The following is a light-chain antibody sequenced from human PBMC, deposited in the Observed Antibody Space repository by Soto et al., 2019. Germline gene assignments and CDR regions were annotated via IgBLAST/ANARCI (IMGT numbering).Light chain of an antibody. CDR3: AEWDDSISGRV. J-gene: IGLJ3*02. V-gene: IGLV1-44*01. Sequence: QSVLTQPPSASGAPGQRVTISCSGSSSNIGSNSVNWFQQLPGTAPKLLIHTTSQRPSGVPDRFFASKSGTSASLAISGLQSEDEADYYCAEWDDSISGRVFGGGTKLTVL. CDR2: TTS. CDR1: SSNIGSNS.